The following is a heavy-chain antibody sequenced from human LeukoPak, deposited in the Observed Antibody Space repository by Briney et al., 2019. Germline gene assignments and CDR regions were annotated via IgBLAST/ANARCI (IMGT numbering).Heavy chain of an antibody. J-gene: IGHJ5*02. CDR3: ARGGRRIMITFGGVIVAGGDWFDP. CDR1: GYTFTSYG. V-gene: IGHV1-18*01. Sequence: ASVKVSCKASGYTFTSYGISWVRQAPGQGLEWMGWISAYNGNTNYAQKLQGRVTMTTDTSTSTAYMELRSLRSDDTAVYYCARGGRRIMITFGGVIVAGGDWFDPWGQGTLVTVSS. D-gene: IGHD3-16*02. CDR2: ISAYNGNT.